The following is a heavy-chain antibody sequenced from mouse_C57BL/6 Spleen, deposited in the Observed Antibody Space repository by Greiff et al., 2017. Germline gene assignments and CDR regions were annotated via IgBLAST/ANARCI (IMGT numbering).Heavy chain of an antibody. Sequence: VMLQQSGAELARPGASVKLSCKASGYTFTSYGISWVKQRTGQGLEWIGEIYPRSGNTYYNEKFKGKATLTADKSSSTAYMELRSLTSEDSAVYFCARGTTVVAPMDYWGQGTSVTVSS. CDR1: GYTFTSYG. V-gene: IGHV1-81*01. J-gene: IGHJ4*01. CDR2: IYPRSGNT. CDR3: ARGTTVVAPMDY. D-gene: IGHD1-1*01.